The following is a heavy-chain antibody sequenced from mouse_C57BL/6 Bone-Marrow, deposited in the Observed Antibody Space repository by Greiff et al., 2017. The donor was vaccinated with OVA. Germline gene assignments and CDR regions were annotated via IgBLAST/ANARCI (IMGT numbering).Heavy chain of an antibody. V-gene: IGHV1-80*01. CDR3: ARRTVVAHWYFDV. CDR1: GYAFSSYW. J-gene: IGHJ1*03. CDR2: IYPGDGYT. Sequence: VQLQQSGAELVKPGASVKISCKASGYAFSSYWMNWVKQRPGKGLEWIGQIYPGDGYTNYNGKFKGQATLTADKSSSTAYMQLSSLTSEDSAVYFCARRTVVAHWYFDVWGTGTTVTVSS. D-gene: IGHD1-1*01.